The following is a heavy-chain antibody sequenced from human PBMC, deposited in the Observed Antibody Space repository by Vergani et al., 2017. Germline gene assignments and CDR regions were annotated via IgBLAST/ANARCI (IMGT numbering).Heavy chain of an antibody. V-gene: IGHV4-30-4*01. CDR2: IYYSGST. D-gene: IGHD3-10*01. Sequence: QVQLQESGPGLVKPSQTLSLTCTVSGGSISSGDYYWSWIRQPPGKGLEWMGYIYYSGSTYSKPSLKSRVTISVDTSKNQFSLKLSSVTAADPAVYYLSRARRDYYGSCSYFARFDYWGQGTLVTVSS. J-gene: IGHJ4*02. CDR1: GGSISSGDYY. CDR3: SRARRDYYGSCSYFARFDY.